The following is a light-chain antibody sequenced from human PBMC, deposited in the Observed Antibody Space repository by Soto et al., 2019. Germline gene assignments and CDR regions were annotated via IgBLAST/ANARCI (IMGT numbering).Light chain of an antibody. V-gene: IGKV1-5*01. J-gene: IGKJ1*01. CDR2: DAS. CDR3: QQYNSYPWT. CDR1: QSISSW. Sequence: DIQMTQSPSTLSASVGVRVTITCRASQSISSWLAWYQQKPGKAPKLLIYDASSLESGVPSRFSGSGSGTDFTLTISSLQPDDFATYYCQQYNSYPWTFGQGTKVDIK.